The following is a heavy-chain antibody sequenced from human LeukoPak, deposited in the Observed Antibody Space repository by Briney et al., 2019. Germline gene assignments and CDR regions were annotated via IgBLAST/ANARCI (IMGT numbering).Heavy chain of an antibody. CDR1: GFTLSSYA. D-gene: IGHD5-18*01. V-gene: IGHV3-9*01. Sequence: GGSLRLSCEASGFTLSSYAMHWVRQAPGKGLEWVSGISWNSGSIGYADSVKGRFTISRDNAKNSLYLQMNSLRAEDTALYYCAKVPRGYSYGYPFDYWGQGTLVTVSS. CDR3: AKVPRGYSYGYPFDY. J-gene: IGHJ4*02. CDR2: ISWNSGSI.